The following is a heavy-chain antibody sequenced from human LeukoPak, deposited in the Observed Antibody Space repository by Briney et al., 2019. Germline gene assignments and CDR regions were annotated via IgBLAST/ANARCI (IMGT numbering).Heavy chain of an antibody. CDR2: ISGSGGST. J-gene: IGHJ4*02. D-gene: IGHD6-19*01. V-gene: IGHV3-23*01. Sequence: GGSLGLSCAAPGFTFSSDDMSWVRQATGNGLEWVSAISGSGGSTYYADSVKGRFTISRDNSKNTLYLQMNSLRAEDTAVYYCAKVHVAVAGDFDYWGQGTLVTVSS. CDR1: GFTFSSDD. CDR3: AKVHVAVAGDFDY.